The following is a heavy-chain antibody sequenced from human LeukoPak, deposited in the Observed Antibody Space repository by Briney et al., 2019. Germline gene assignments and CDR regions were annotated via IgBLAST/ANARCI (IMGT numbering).Heavy chain of an antibody. V-gene: IGHV3-66*02. CDR2: IYSGGSI. Sequence: GGSLRLSCAASGFTVSSNYMSWVRQAPGKGLEWVSVIYSGGSIYYADSVKGRFTISRDNSKNTLYLQMNSLRAEDTAVYYCAREGSSWPRDFQHWGQGTLVTVSS. J-gene: IGHJ1*01. D-gene: IGHD6-13*01. CDR3: AREGSSWPRDFQH. CDR1: GFTVSSNY.